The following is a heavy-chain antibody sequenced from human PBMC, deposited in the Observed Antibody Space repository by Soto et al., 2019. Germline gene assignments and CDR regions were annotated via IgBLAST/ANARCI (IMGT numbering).Heavy chain of an antibody. CDR1: GASLSTSNW. Sequence: QVQLQESGPGLVNPSGTLSLTCVVSGASLSTSNWWSWVRQPPGKGLEWIGEIYHTGSASYSPSLKSRVSMSIDKSKHQFSLRLTDVTAADTAKYYCARGPRSGSYSVDGFDVWGQGTVVTVSS. CDR3: ARGPRSGSYSVDGFDV. D-gene: IGHD1-26*01. V-gene: IGHV4-4*02. CDR2: IYHTGSA. J-gene: IGHJ3*01.